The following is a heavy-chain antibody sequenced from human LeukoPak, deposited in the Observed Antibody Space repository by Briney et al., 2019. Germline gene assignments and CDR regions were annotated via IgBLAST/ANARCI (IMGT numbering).Heavy chain of an antibody. CDR2: INPNSGGT. J-gene: IGHJ4*02. CDR3: ARDFWDSSGWFPDY. CDR1: GYTFTGYY. Sequence: ASVKVSCKASGYTFTGYYMHWVRQAPGQGLEWMGWINPNSGGTNYAQKLQGRVTMTRDTSISTAYMELSRLRSDDTAVYYCARDFWDSSGWFPDYWGQGTLVTVSS. V-gene: IGHV1-2*02. D-gene: IGHD6-19*01.